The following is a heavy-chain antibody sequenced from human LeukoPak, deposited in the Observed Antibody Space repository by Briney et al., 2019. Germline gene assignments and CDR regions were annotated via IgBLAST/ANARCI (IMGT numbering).Heavy chain of an antibody. CDR1: GGSISSGDYY. CDR2: IYYSGST. J-gene: IGHJ5*02. V-gene: IGHV4-30-4*01. D-gene: IGHD1-26*01. Sequence: SQTLSLTCTVSGGSISSGDYYWSWIRQPPGKGLEWIGYIYYSGSTNYNPSLKSRVTISVDTSKNQFSLKLSSVTAADTAVYYCARRSYYVGATTRGWFDPWGQGTLVTVSS. CDR3: ARRSYYVGATTRGWFDP.